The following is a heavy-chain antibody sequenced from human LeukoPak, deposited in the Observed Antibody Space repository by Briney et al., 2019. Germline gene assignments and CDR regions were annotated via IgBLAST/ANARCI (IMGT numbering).Heavy chain of an antibody. CDR2: ISGSGGST. CDR3: AKGRGYSYGYEDY. V-gene: IGHV3-23*01. D-gene: IGHD5-18*01. Sequence: GGSLRLSCAASGFTFSSYAMSWVRQAPGKGLEWVSGISGSGGSTYYADAVKGRFTISRDNSKNTLYLQMNSLRAEDTAVYYCAKGRGYSYGYEDYWGQGTLVTVSS. J-gene: IGHJ4*02. CDR1: GFTFSSYA.